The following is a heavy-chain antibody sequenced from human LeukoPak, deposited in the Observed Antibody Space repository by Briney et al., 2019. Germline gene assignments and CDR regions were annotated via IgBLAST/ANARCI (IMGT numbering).Heavy chain of an antibody. V-gene: IGHV3-7*01. D-gene: IGHD1-20*01. Sequence: GGSLRLSCAASGFTFSSYWMSWVRQAPGKGLEWVANIKQDGSEKYYVDSVKGRFTISRDNAKNSLYLQMNSLRAEDTAVYYCARVRWYNWNDGYYFDYWGQGTLVTVSS. J-gene: IGHJ4*02. CDR1: GFTFSSYW. CDR3: ARVRWYNWNDGYYFDY. CDR2: IKQDGSEK.